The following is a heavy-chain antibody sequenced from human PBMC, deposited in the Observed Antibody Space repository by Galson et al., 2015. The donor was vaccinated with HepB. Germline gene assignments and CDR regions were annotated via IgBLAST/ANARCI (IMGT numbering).Heavy chain of an antibody. Sequence: SLRLSCAASGFTFSDHHMSWIRQAPGKGLEWVSSISNDNSFPDDADSVKGRFTISRDNAKDSLYLQMNSLRAEDTAVYYCVRGPRYCSSSGCQWNGMDVWGQGTTVTVSS. CDR2: ISNDNSFP. CDR1: GFTFSDHH. J-gene: IGHJ6*02. V-gene: IGHV3-11*06. CDR3: VRGPRYCSSSGCQWNGMDV. D-gene: IGHD2-8*02.